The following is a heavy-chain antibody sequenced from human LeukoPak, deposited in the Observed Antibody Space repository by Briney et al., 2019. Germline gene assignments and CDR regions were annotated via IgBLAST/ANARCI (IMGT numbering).Heavy chain of an antibody. CDR1: SGSISSGVYY. J-gene: IGHJ4*02. D-gene: IGHD3-10*01. CDR2: IYYSGST. Sequence: PSETLSLTCPVSSGSISSGVYYWSWIRQHPGKGLEWIGYIYYSGSTNYNPSLRSRVTISVDTSKNQFSLKLSSVTAADTAVYYCARSGVGPPVTEPFDYWGQGTPVIVFS. V-gene: IGHV4-61*08. CDR3: ARSGVGPPVTEPFDY.